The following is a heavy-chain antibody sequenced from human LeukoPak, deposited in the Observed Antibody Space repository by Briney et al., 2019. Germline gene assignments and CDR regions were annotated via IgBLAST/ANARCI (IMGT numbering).Heavy chain of an antibody. J-gene: IGHJ3*02. CDR2: IWYDGSKK. CDR3: ARESRILVVSDAFDI. CDR1: GFTFSSYE. Sequence: GGSLRLSCAASGFTFSSYEMNWVRQAPGKGLEWVAVIWYDGSKKYYGDSVKGRFTISRDNSKNTLYLQMNSLRAEDTSVYYCARESRILVVSDAFDIWGRGTMVTVSS. D-gene: IGHD3-22*01. V-gene: IGHV3-33*08.